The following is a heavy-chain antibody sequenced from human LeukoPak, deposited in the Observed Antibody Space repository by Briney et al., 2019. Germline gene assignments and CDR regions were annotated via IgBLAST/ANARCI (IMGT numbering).Heavy chain of an antibody. V-gene: IGHV4-59*08. J-gene: IGHJ6*02. CDR3: ARHSSGWYRHYYYGMDV. CDR2: IYYSGST. CDR1: GGSISSYY. D-gene: IGHD6-19*01. Sequence: KSSETLSLTCTVSGGSISSYYWSWIRQPPGKGLEWIGYIYYSGSTNYNPSLKSRVTISVDTSKNQFSLKLSSVTAADTAVYYCARHSSGWYRHYYYGMDVWGQGTTVTVSS.